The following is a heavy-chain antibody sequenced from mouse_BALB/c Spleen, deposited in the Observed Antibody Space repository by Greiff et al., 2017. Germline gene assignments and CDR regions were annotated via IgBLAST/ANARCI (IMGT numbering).Heavy chain of an antibody. V-gene: IGHV14-4*02. CDR1: GFNIKDYY. CDR3: NVDYYGSSIRRDYYAMDY. CDR2: IDPENGDT. Sequence: EVQLQQSGAELVRSGASVKLSCTASGFNIKDYYMHWVKQRPEQGLEWIGWIDPENGDTEYAPKFQGKATMTADTSSNTAYLQLSSLTSEGTAVYYCNVDYYGSSIRRDYYAMDYWGQGTSVTVSS. J-gene: IGHJ4*01. D-gene: IGHD1-1*01.